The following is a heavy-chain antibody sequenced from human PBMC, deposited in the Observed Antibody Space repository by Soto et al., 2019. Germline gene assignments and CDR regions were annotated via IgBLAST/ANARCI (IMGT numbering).Heavy chain of an antibody. V-gene: IGHV3-23*01. D-gene: IGHD2-8*01. J-gene: IGHJ5*01. CDR2: ITGSGGST. CDR3: PKDRSVHLIEWLLP. Sequence: PGGSLRLSCAASGFTFGTYALNWVRQAPGKGLEWVSSITGSGGSTYYADSVKGRFIISRDNSKNTLYLQMNSLRADDTAVYYCPKDRSVHLIEWLLPWGQGALVKVSS. CDR1: GFTFGTYA.